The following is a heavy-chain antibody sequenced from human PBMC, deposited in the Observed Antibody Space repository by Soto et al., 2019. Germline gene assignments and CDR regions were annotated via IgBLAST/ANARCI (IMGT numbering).Heavy chain of an antibody. Sequence: GGSLRLSCAASGFPFTNYWMNWVRHTPGKGLMWVSRISPDGSDVGYADSVEGRFTVSRDNARNSVYLQMNSLRAEDTAVYYCARGPYYDIFLDFWGQGTLVTVSS. CDR3: ARGPYYDIFLDF. J-gene: IGHJ4*02. D-gene: IGHD3-9*01. CDR2: ISPDGSDV. CDR1: GFPFTNYW. V-gene: IGHV3-74*01.